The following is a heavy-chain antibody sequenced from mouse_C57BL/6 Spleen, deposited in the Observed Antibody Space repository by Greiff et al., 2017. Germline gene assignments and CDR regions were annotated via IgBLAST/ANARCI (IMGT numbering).Heavy chain of an antibody. CDR3: ARREYGNSYYAMDY. J-gene: IGHJ4*01. CDR1: GFTFSDYG. D-gene: IGHD2-1*01. CDR2: ISSGSSTI. Sequence: EVKLMESGGGLVKPGGSLKLSCAASGFTFSDYGMHWVRQAPEKGLEWVAYISSGSSTIYYADTVKGRFTISRDNAKNTLFLQMTSLRSEDTAMYYCARREYGNSYYAMDYWGQGTSVTVSS. V-gene: IGHV5-17*01.